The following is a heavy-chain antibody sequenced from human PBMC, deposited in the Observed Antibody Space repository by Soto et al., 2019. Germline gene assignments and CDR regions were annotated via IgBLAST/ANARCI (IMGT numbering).Heavy chain of an antibody. CDR1: GGSISSSSYY. Sequence: SETLSLTCTVSGGSISSSSYYWGWIRQPPGKGLEWIGSIYYSGSTYYNPSLKSRVTISVDTSKNQFSLKLSSVTAADTAVYYCASRSYDFWSGYYLPYYYYYMDVWGKGTTVTVSS. CDR2: IYYSGST. CDR3: ASRSYDFWSGYYLPYYYYYMDV. V-gene: IGHV4-39*01. J-gene: IGHJ6*03. D-gene: IGHD3-3*01.